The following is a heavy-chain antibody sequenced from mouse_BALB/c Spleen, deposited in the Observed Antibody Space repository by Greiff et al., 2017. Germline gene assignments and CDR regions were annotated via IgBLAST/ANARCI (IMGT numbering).Heavy chain of an antibody. J-gene: IGHJ2*01. V-gene: IGHV1S81*02. D-gene: IGHD1-1*01. CDR3: ARITTVGYFDY. Sequence: QVQLQQPGAELVKPGASVKLSCKASGYTFTSYWMHWVKQRPGQGLEWIGEINPSNGRTNYNEKFKSKATLTVDKSSSTAYMQLSSLTSEDSAVYYSARITTVGYFDYWGQGTTLTVSS. CDR2: INPSNGRT. CDR1: GYTFTSYW.